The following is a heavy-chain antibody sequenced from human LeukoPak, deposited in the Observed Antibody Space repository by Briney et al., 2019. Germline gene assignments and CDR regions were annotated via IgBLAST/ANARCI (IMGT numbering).Heavy chain of an antibody. CDR2: IYTSGST. J-gene: IGHJ4*02. D-gene: IGHD2-21*02. V-gene: IGHV4-4*07. CDR1: TGSISTFY. CDR3: ARGPDGGDKYYFGY. Sequence: SETLSLTCTVATGSISTFYWSWNRPPAGKGLEWIGRIYTSGSTNYHPSLKSQVTMSVDTAKNQFTPKLRSVTAGDTAVYYCARGPDGGDKYYFGYWGQGTLVTVSS.